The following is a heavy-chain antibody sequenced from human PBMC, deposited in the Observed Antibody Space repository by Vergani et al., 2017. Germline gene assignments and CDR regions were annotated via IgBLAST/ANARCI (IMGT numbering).Heavy chain of an antibody. J-gene: IGHJ5*02. CDR3: ARGGSFDP. Sequence: QVQLQESGPGLVKPSETLSLTCTVSGGSISSYYWSWIRQPPGKGLEWIGYIYYSGSTNYNPSLKSRVTISVDTSKNQFSLKLSSVTAADTAVYYCARGGSFDPWGQGTTVTVSS. CDR1: GGSISSYY. D-gene: IGHD3-16*01. V-gene: IGHV4-59*01. CDR2: IYYSGST.